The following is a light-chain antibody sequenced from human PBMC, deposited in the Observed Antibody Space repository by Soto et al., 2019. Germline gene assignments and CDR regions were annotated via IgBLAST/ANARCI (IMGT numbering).Light chain of an antibody. CDR3: QSYDSSLSGYV. CDR1: SSNIGAGYE. CDR2: ENN. V-gene: IGLV1-40*01. J-gene: IGLJ1*01. Sequence: QSVLTQPPSVSPAPGQRVTISCTGSSSNIGAGYEAHWYQQVPGTAPKLLIYENNNRPSGVPDRFSGSKSGTSASLAITGLQAEDEAEYYCQSYDSSLSGYVFGTGTKVTVL.